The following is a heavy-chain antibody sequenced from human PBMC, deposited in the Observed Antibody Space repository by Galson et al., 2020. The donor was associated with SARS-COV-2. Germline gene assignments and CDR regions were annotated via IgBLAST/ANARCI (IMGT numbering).Heavy chain of an antibody. CDR1: GFTVSANY. CDR3: ARDRGGGYGLDV. D-gene: IGHD3-16*01. CDR2: IYSDGST. V-gene: IGHV3-53*01. J-gene: IGHJ6*02. Sequence: GESLKISCAASGFTVSANYMSWVRRAPGKGLEWVSVIYSDGSTSYADSVKGRITISRDTSKNTLYLQMNSLRAEESAVYYCARDRGGGYGLDVWGQGTTVSVSS.